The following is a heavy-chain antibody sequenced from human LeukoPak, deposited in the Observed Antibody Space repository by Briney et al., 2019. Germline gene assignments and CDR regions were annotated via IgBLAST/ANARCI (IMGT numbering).Heavy chain of an antibody. CDR2: ISYDGSNK. Sequence: GGSLRLSCAASGFTFSSYAMHWVRQAPGKGLEWVAVISYDGSNKYYADSVKGRFTISRDNSKNTLYLQMNSLRAEDTAVYYCARSPGPYSSGWYNWGQGTLVTVSS. D-gene: IGHD6-19*01. V-gene: IGHV3-30*04. CDR3: ARSPGPYSSGWYN. J-gene: IGHJ4*02. CDR1: GFTFSSYA.